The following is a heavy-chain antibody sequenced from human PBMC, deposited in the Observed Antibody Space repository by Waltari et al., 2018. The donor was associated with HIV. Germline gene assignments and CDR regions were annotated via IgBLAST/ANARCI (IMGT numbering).Heavy chain of an antibody. CDR3: ARHGGMATTFDY. Sequence: QVQLQESGPGLVKPSETLSLTCTVSGGSINYYYWNWIRQPPGKGLEWIGYIHYSGTTNYNPSLGSRVTISVDTSKNHFSLNLTSVTAADTAMYYCARHGGMATTFDYWGQGSLVTVSS. CDR1: GGSINYYY. J-gene: IGHJ4*02. CDR2: IHYSGTT. V-gene: IGHV4-59*08. D-gene: IGHD5-12*01.